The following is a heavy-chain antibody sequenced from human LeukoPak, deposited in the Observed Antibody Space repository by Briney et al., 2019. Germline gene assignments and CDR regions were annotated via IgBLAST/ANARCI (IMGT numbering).Heavy chain of an antibody. D-gene: IGHD6-13*01. CDR1: GGSISSYY. V-gene: IGHV4-39*01. Sequence: PSETLSLTCTVSGGSISSYYWGWIRQPPGKGLEWIGSIYYSGNTHYNPSLKSRVTISVDTSKNQFSLKLSSVTAADTAVYYCARHDPPRVVGAAGIWGQGTLVTVSS. CDR3: ARHDPPRVVGAAGI. J-gene: IGHJ4*02. CDR2: IYYSGNT.